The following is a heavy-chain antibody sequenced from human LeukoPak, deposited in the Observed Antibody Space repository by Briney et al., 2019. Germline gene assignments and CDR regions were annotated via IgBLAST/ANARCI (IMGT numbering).Heavy chain of an antibody. Sequence: VASVKVSCKASGGTFSSYAISWVRQAPGQGLAWMGWISAYNGNTNCALKLQGRVTMTTDTSTSTAYMELRSLRSDDTAVYYCARDAPWRFGEFPGSLDYWGQGTLVTVSS. CDR1: GGTFSSYA. V-gene: IGHV1-18*01. CDR3: ARDAPWRFGEFPGSLDY. CDR2: ISAYNGNT. D-gene: IGHD3-10*01. J-gene: IGHJ4*02.